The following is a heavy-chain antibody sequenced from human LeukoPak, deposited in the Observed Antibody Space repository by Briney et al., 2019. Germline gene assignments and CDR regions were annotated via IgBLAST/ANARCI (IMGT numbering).Heavy chain of an antibody. V-gene: IGHV3-53*01. D-gene: IGHD1-26*01. Sequence: GGSLRLSCAASGFTVSSNYMSWVRQAPGKGLKWVSVIYSGGSTYYADSVKGRFTISRDNSKNTLYLQMNSLRAEDTAVYYCARGGGSYYGSYFDYWGQGTLVTVSS. CDR2: IYSGGST. CDR3: ARGGGSYYGSYFDY. J-gene: IGHJ4*02. CDR1: GFTVSSNY.